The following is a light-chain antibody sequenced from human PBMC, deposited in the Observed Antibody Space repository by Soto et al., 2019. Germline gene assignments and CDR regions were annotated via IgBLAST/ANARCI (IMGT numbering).Light chain of an antibody. J-gene: IGLJ3*02. CDR2: YRSDSDK. CDR3: MIWHSSAWV. CDR1: SGINVGTYR. Sequence: QLVLTQPSSLSASPGASASLTCTLRSGINVGTYRIFWYQQKPGSPPQYLLRYRSDSDKQQGSGVPSRFSGSKDDSANAGVLVISGLQSEDEADYYCMIWHSSAWVFGGGTKLTVL. V-gene: IGLV5-45*03.